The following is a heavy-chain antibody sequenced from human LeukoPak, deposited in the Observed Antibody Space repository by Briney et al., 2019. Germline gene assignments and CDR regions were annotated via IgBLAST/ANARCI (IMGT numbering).Heavy chain of an antibody. CDR1: GYTFTGYY. J-gene: IGHJ5*02. D-gene: IGHD4-17*01. V-gene: IGHV1-2*02. CDR2: INPNSGGT. Sequence: ASVKVSCKASGYTFTGYYMHWVRQAPGQGLEWMGWINPNSGGTNYAQKFQGRVTMTRDTSISTAYMELSRLRSDGTAVYYCASEPDYGVTWFDPWGQGTLVTVSS. CDR3: ASEPDYGVTWFDP.